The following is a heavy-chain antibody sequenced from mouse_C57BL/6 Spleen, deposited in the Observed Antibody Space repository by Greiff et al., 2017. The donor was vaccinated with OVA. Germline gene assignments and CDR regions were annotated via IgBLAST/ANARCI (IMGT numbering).Heavy chain of an antibody. Sequence: EVQLQQSGPELVKPGASVKMSCKASGYTFTDYNMHWVKQSHGKSLEWIGYINPNNGGTSYNQKFKGKATLTVNKSSSTAYMELRSLTSEDSAVYYCARKITTVVATYDYYAMDYWGQGTSVTVSS. CDR3: ARKITTVVATYDYYAMDY. V-gene: IGHV1-22*01. J-gene: IGHJ4*01. CDR1: GYTFTDYN. CDR2: INPNNGGT. D-gene: IGHD1-1*01.